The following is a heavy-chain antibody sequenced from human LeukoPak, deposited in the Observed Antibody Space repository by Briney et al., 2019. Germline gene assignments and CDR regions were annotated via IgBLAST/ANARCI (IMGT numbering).Heavy chain of an antibody. J-gene: IGHJ4*02. CDR3: ARFPHRIAAPLGDY. D-gene: IGHD6-6*01. CDR1: GGSISSSSYY. Sequence: SETLSLTCTVSGGSISSSSYYWGWIRQPPGKGLEWIGSIYYSGSAYYNPSLKSRVTISVDTSKNQFSLKLSSVTAADTAVYYCARFPHRIAAPLGDYWGQGTLVTVSS. V-gene: IGHV4-39*01. CDR2: IYYSGSA.